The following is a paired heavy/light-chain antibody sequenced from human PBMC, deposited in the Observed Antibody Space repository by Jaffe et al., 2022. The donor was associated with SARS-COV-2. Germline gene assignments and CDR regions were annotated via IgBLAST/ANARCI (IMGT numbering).Heavy chain of an antibody. D-gene: IGHD5-12*01. CDR1: GFTFDDYA. J-gene: IGHJ4*02. CDR2: ISWNGGST. V-gene: IGHV3-43D*03. Sequence: EVQLVESGGVVVQPGGSLRLSCAASGFTFDDYAMHWVRQAPGKGLEWVSLISWNGGSTYYADSVKGRFTVSRDNSKNSLYLQMDSLRAEDTALYFCAKDTEPTSGYLIDYWGQGTLVTVSS. CDR3: AKDTEPTSGYLIDY.
Light chain of an antibody. J-gene: IGKJ4*01. CDR3: QQRSNWPLT. CDR1: QSVGSY. V-gene: IGKV3-11*01. Sequence: EIVLTQSPATLSLSPGERATLSCWASQSVGSYLAWYQQKPGQAPRLLMYDAFNRATGIPARFSGSGSGTDFTLTISSLEPEDFAVYYCQQRSNWPLTFGGGTKVEIK. CDR2: DAF.